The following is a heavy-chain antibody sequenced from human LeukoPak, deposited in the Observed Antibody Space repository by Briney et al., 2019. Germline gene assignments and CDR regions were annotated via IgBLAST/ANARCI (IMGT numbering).Heavy chain of an antibody. CDR3: AKDQLSRGWSYSDY. J-gene: IGHJ4*02. CDR2: ISSDGSPK. Sequence: PGGSLRLSCAASGFTFSNYVMHWVRQAPGKGLEWVAIISSDGSPKSYADSVKGRFSISRDNSKNTLYLEMNGLRAEATAVYYCAKDQLSRGWSYSDYWGQGTLVTVSS. CDR1: GFTFSNYV. D-gene: IGHD6-19*01. V-gene: IGHV3-33*06.